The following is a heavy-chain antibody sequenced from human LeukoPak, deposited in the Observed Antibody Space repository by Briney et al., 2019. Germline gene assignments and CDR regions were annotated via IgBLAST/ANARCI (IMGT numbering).Heavy chain of an antibody. V-gene: IGHV3-23*01. D-gene: IGHD6-19*01. CDR2: IIATSGST. CDR1: GFTFSSYA. CDR3: AKGKTSGWDQDAFDI. J-gene: IGHJ3*02. Sequence: GASLRLSCAAAGFTFSSYAMSWVRQAPGKGLEWGSRIIATSGSTYYADSVKGRFAISRDNSKNTLYLQLNSLRVEDTAVYYCAKGKTSGWDQDAFDIWGQGTMVTVSS.